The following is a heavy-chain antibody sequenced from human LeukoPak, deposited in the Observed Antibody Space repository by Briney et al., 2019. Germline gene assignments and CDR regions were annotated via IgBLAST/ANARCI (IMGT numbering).Heavy chain of an antibody. CDR1: GFTFSSYG. V-gene: IGHV3-33*06. Sequence: GGSLRLSCAASGFTFSSYGMHWVRQAPGKGLEWVAVIWYDGSNKYYADSVKGRFTISRDNSKNTLYLQMNSLRAEDTALYYCAKATTTGTTVTTPGYWGQGTLVTVSS. D-gene: IGHD4-17*01. CDR2: IWYDGSNK. CDR3: AKATTTGTTVTTPGY. J-gene: IGHJ4*02.